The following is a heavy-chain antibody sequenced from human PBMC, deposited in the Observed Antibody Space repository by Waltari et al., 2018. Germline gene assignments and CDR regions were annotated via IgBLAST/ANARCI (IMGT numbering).Heavy chain of an antibody. CDR1: GYTFTGYY. CDR2: INPNSGGT. D-gene: IGHD3-10*01. Sequence: QVQLVQSGAEVKKPGASVKVSCKASGYTFTGYYMHWVRQAPGQGLEWMGRINPNSGGTNYAQKFQGRVTMTRDTSISTAYMELSRLRSDDTAVYYWASFDYYGSGSYYIDFDYWGQGTLVTVSS. J-gene: IGHJ4*02. V-gene: IGHV1-2*06. CDR3: ASFDYYGSGSYYIDFDY.